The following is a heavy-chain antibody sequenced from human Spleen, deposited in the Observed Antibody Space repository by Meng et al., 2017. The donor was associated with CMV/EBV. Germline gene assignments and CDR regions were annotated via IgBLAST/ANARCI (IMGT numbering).Heavy chain of an antibody. Sequence: ASGFTFRNAWMSWVRQAPGKGLEWVSSISSSSAYIYYADSVKGRFTISRDNVKNSLFLQMNSLRAEDTALYYCVRDREGSDGYGDYWGQGTLVTVSS. J-gene: IGHJ4*02. D-gene: IGHD3-10*01. V-gene: IGHV3-21*01. CDR2: ISSSSAYI. CDR1: GFTFRNAW. CDR3: VRDREGSDGYGDY.